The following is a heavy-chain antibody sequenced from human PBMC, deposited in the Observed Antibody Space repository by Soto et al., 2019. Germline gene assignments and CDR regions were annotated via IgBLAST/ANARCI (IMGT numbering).Heavy chain of an antibody. CDR3: ARDGQAWGDIGKKFDY. J-gene: IGHJ4*02. CDR2: ISSSAYSI. V-gene: IGHV3-48*03. D-gene: IGHD3-10*01. Sequence: ESGGGLVQPGGSLRLSCAASGFIFSNYEMSWVRQAPGKGLEWVSYISSSAYSIYYADSVKGRFTVSRDNAKNSLYLQMSSLRAEDTAIYYCARDGQAWGDIGKKFDYWGQGTLVTVSS. CDR1: GFIFSNYE.